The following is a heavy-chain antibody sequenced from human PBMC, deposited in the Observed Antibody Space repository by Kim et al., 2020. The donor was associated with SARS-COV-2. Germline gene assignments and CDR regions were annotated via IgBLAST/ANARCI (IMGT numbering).Heavy chain of an antibody. CDR3: ATTQGYGDYAFDY. D-gene: IGHD4-17*01. CDR2: IIPIFGTT. V-gene: IGHV1-69*13. CDR1: GDTSSNYV. J-gene: IGHJ4*02. Sequence: SVKVSCKASGDTSSNYVINWMRQAPGQGLKWMGGIIPIFGTTNNAQQFQGRLTISADESTGTAYMELRGLKSNDTAIYYCATTQGYGDYAFDYWGQGTLVTVSS.